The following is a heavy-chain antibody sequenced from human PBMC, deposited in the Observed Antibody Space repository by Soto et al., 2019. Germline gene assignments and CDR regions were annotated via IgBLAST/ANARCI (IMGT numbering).Heavy chain of an antibody. CDR2: IYYSGST. CDR1: GGSISSYY. CDR3: AMRDYGDYGGGDEYFQH. V-gene: IGHV4-59*08. J-gene: IGHJ1*01. D-gene: IGHD4-17*01. Sequence: PSETLSLTCTVSGGSISSYYWSWIRQPPGEGLEWIGYIYYSGSTNYNPSLKSRVTISVDTSKNQFSLKLSSVTAADTAVYYCAMRDYGDYGGGDEYFQHWGQGTLVTVSS.